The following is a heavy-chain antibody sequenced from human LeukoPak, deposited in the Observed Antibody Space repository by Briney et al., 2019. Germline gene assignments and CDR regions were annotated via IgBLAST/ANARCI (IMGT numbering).Heavy chain of an antibody. CDR1: GGTFSSYA. D-gene: IGHD4-23*01. Sequence: ASVKVSCKASGGTFSSYAISWVRQAPGQGLEWMGGIIPIFGTANYAQKFQGRVTITTDESTSPAYLELSSLRSEDTAVYYCARDSGGAIDYWGQGTLVTVSS. CDR2: IIPIFGTA. V-gene: IGHV1-69*05. J-gene: IGHJ4*02. CDR3: ARDSGGAIDY.